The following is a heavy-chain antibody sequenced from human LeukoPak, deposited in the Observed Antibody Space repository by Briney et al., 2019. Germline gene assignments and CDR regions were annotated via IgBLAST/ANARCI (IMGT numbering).Heavy chain of an antibody. CDR1: GFTVSSNY. J-gene: IGHJ6*02. V-gene: IGHV3-53*04. CDR2: IYSGGSA. CDR3: ARAPEYYYYYGMDV. Sequence: GGSLRLSCAASGFTVSSNYMSWVRQAPGKGLEWVSVIYSGGSAYYADSVKDRFTISRHNSKNTLYLQMNSLRAEDTAVYYCARAPEYYYYYGMDVWGQGTTVTVSS. D-gene: IGHD1-14*01.